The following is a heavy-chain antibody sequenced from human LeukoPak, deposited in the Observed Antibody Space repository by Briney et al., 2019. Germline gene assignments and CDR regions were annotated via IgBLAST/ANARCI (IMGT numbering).Heavy chain of an antibody. Sequence: ASVKVSCKASGYTFTSHDINWVRQATGQGLEWMGWMNPNSGNTGYAQKFQGRVTMTRNTSISTAYMELSSLRSEDTAVYYCARARFVAATRGGDWFDPWGQGTLVTVSS. J-gene: IGHJ5*02. V-gene: IGHV1-8*01. CDR2: MNPNSGNT. D-gene: IGHD2-15*01. CDR3: ARARFVAATRGGDWFDP. CDR1: GYTFTSHD.